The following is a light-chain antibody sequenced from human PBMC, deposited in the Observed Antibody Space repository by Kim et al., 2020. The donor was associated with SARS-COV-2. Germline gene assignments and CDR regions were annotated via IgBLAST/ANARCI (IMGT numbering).Light chain of an antibody. CDR2: QDS. CDR1: KLVDQY. J-gene: IGLJ3*02. V-gene: IGLV3-1*01. CDR3: QAWDSSTFWV. Sequence: VSPGQTDRLTCSGDKLVDQYACWYQQKPGQYPVLVIYQDSKRPSGIPERFSGSNSGNTATLTISGTQAMDEADYSCQAWDSSTFWVFGGGTKLTVL.